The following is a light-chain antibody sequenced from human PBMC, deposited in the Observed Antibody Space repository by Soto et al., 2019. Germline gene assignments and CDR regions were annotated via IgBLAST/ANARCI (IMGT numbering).Light chain of an antibody. CDR1: SSDVGGYNY. CDR3: SSYTSYSILYV. J-gene: IGLJ1*01. Sequence: QSVLTQPASVSGSPGQSITISCTRTSSDVGGYNYVSWYQQHPGKAPKLMIYEVSNRPSGVSNRFSGSKSGNTASLTISGLQAEDEADYYCSSYTSYSILYVFGTGTKVTVL. V-gene: IGLV2-14*01. CDR2: EVS.